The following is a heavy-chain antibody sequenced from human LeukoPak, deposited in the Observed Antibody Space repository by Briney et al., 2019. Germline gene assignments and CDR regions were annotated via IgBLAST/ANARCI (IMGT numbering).Heavy chain of an antibody. Sequence: SETLSLTCRVSGGSISSTNWWSWVRQSPGQGLEWIGEISLGGVTNYNPSLKSRVTMSIDKSENHLSLTLTSVTAADTAVYFCSRESGAFSPFGYWGQGTLVTVSS. V-gene: IGHV4-4*02. CDR1: GGSISSTNW. CDR2: ISLGGVT. CDR3: SRESGAFSPFGY. J-gene: IGHJ4*02. D-gene: IGHD1-26*01.